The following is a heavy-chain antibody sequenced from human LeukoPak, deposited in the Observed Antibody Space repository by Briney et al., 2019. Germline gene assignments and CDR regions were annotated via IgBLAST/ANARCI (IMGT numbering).Heavy chain of an antibody. CDR2: ISGSGGST. D-gene: IGHD3-16*01. Sequence: GGSLRLSCAASGFTFSSYAMSWVRQAPGKGLEWVSAISGSGGSTYYADSVKGRFTISRDNSKNTLYLQMSSLRVEDTAVYYCARARKGWGSTWYYYYYGMDVWGQGTTVTVSS. V-gene: IGHV3-23*01. CDR3: ARARKGWGSTWYYYYYGMDV. J-gene: IGHJ6*02. CDR1: GFTFSSYA.